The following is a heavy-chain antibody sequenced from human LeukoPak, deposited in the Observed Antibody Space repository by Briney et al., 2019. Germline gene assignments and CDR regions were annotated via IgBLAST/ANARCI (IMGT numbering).Heavy chain of an antibody. V-gene: IGHV3-53*01. J-gene: IGHJ4*02. CDR2: IYSGSST. CDR1: GFTVSSNY. D-gene: IGHD3-9*01. CDR3: ARSGADILTGYAYD. Sequence: PGGSLGLSCGASGFTVSSNYMSWVRQAPGKGLEGVSVIYSGSSTYYADSVKRRFTISRDNSNNTLFLQMNSLRAEDTAVYYCARSGADILTGYAYDWGQGTLVTVSS.